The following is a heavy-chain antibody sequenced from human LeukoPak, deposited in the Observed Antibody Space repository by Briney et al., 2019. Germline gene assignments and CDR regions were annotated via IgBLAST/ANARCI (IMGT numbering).Heavy chain of an antibody. D-gene: IGHD6-19*01. CDR1: GYTFTSYG. CDR2: ISAYNGNT. V-gene: IGHV1-18*01. CDR3: ARAIHGQWLEVDAFDI. Sequence: GASVKVSCKASGYTFTSYGISWVRQAPGQGLEWMGWISAYNGNTNYAQKLQGRVTMTTDTFTSTAYMELRSLRSDDTAVYYCARAIHGQWLEVDAFDIWGQGTMVTVSS. J-gene: IGHJ3*02.